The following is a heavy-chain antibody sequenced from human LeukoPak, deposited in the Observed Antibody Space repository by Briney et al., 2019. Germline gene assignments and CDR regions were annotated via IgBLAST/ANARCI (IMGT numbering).Heavy chain of an antibody. V-gene: IGHV3-23*01. CDR1: GFTFSSYS. D-gene: IGHD1-14*01. J-gene: IGHJ4*02. CDR3: AKPARTDYTDY. CDR2: ISGSSGRT. Sequence: GGSLRLSCAASGFTFSSYSMNWVRQAPGKGLEWVSAISGSSGRTYYADSVKGRFTISRDNSKNTLYLQMNSLRAEDTAVYYCAKPARTDYTDYWGQGTLVTVSS.